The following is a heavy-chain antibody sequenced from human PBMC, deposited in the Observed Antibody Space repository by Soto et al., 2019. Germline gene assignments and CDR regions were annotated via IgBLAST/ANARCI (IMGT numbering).Heavy chain of an antibody. J-gene: IGHJ4*02. V-gene: IGHV3-49*04. D-gene: IGHD4-17*01. CDR3: TRDSHYGDYVPFDY. Sequence: GSLRLSCTASGFTFGDYAMSWVRQAPGKGLEWVGFIRSKAYGGTTEYAASVKGRFTISRDDSKSIAYLQMNSLKTEDTAVYYCTRDSHYGDYVPFDYWGQGTLVTVSS. CDR1: GFTFGDYA. CDR2: IRSKAYGGTT.